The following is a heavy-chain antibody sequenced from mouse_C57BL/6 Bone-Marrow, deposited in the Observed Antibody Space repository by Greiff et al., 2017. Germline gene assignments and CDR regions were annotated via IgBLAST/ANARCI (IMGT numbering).Heavy chain of an antibody. V-gene: IGHV3-1*01. CDR3: ARMGWLPGYFDV. CDR1: GYSITSGYD. J-gene: IGHJ1*03. CDR2: ISYSGST. Sequence: VQLKQSGPGMVKPSQSLSFTCTVTGYSITSGYDWHWIRHFPGNKLEWMGYISYSGSTNYNPSLKSRISITHDTSKNHFFLKLNSVTTEDTATYYCARMGWLPGYFDVWGTGTTVTVSS. D-gene: IGHD2-3*01.